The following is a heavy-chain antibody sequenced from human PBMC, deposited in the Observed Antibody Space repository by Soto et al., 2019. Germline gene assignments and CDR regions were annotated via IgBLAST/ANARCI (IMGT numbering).Heavy chain of an antibody. CDR3: ARNHDYGDYPDP. D-gene: IGHD4-17*01. Sequence: SETLSLTCTVSGGSISSGGYYWSWIRQHPGKGLEWIGYIYYSGSTYYNPSLKSRVTISVDTSKNQFSLKLSSVTAADTAVYYCARNHDYGDYPDPWGQGTLVTVSS. V-gene: IGHV4-31*03. CDR2: IYYSGST. CDR1: GGSISSGGYY. J-gene: IGHJ5*02.